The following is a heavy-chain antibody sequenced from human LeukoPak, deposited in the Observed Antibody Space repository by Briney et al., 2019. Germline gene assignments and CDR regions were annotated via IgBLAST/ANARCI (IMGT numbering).Heavy chain of an antibody. V-gene: IGHV3-30*02. CDR3: AKDRSSSGYHFDY. Sequence: GGSLRLSCAASGFTFSSYGMHWVRQAPGKGLEWVAFIRYDGSNKYYADSVKGRFTISRDNSKNTLYLQMNSLRAEDTAVYYCAKDRSSSGYHFDYWGQGTLVTVSS. J-gene: IGHJ4*02. D-gene: IGHD3-22*01. CDR2: IRYDGSNK. CDR1: GFTFSSYG.